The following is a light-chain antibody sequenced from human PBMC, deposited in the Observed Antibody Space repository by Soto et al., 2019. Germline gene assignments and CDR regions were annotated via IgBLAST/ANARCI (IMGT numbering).Light chain of an antibody. CDR2: DAS. CDR1: QSLLHSNGYNY. J-gene: IGKJ5*01. Sequence: DIVMTQSPLSLPVTPGQPASISCRSRQSLLHSNGYNYLDWYLQKPGQSPQLLIYDASNLEAGVPSRFRGSGSGTDFTFTISRLQPEDIATYYCQQYENLPTFGQGTRLETK. V-gene: IGKV2-28*01. CDR3: QQYENLPT.